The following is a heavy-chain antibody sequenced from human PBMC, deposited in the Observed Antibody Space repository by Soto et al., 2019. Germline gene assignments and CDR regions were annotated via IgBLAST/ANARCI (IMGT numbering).Heavy chain of an antibody. V-gene: IGHV1-18*01. D-gene: IGHD4-17*01. CDR3: ASDWEAKVTTQPDY. Sequence: QVQLVQSGAEVKKPGASVKVSCKASGYTFPSYGITWVRQAPGQGLEWMGWISPSNGNTNYAQKLQGRGTRTPDASTSTGLMGLRTLRSDDTGVYYCASDWEAKVTTQPDYWGQGTLVTVSS. CDR2: ISPSNGNT. CDR1: GYTFPSYG. J-gene: IGHJ4*02.